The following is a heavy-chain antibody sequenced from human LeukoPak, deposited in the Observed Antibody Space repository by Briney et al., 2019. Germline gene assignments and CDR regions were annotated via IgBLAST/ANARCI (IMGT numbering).Heavy chain of an antibody. CDR3: ARHIVGEQNFDY. V-gene: IGHV3-7*01. CDR2: IKDNGSAQ. Sequence: GGSLRLSCAASGFTFGAYWMSWFRQAPGKGPEWVASIKDNGSAQFYVDPLEGRFTISRDNAKNTLYLQMDTMRVEDTAVYHCARHIVGEQNFDYWSQGTLVTVSS. D-gene: IGHD3-16*02. CDR1: GFTFGAYW. J-gene: IGHJ4*02.